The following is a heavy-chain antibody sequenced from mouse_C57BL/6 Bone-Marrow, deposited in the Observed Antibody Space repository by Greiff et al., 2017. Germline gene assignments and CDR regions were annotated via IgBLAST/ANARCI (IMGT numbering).Heavy chain of an antibody. CDR1: GYTFTSYW. J-gene: IGHJ1*03. V-gene: IGHV1-50*01. Sequence: QVQLQQPGAELVKPGASVKLSCKASGYTFTSYWMQWVKQRPGQGLEWIGEIDPSDSYTNYNKKIKGKATLTVETSSITAYMQLSSLTSEDSAVYYCARDGGHWYFDVWGTGTTVTVSS. CDR2: IDPSDSYT. D-gene: IGHD2-3*01. CDR3: ARDGGHWYFDV.